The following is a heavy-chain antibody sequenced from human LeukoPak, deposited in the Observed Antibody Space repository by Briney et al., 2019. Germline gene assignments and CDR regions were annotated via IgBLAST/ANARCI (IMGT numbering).Heavy chain of an antibody. Sequence: LTGGSLRLSCAASGFTLSSHAMTWVRQAPGKGLQWVSVVSGSGTIAHYADSVKGRFTTSRDNSKNTLYLEMNNLGAEDTAVYYCAKVPWVGELYMMPFDCWGQGTLVTVSS. CDR3: AKVPWVGELYMMPFDC. CDR1: GFTLSSHA. J-gene: IGHJ4*02. D-gene: IGHD3-10*01. V-gene: IGHV3-23*01. CDR2: VSGSGTIA.